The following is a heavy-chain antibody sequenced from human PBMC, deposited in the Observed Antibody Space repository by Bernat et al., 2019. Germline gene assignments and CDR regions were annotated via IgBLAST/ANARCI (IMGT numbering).Heavy chain of an antibody. V-gene: IGHV4-39*01. D-gene: IGHD1-1*01. CDR2: IYYSGST. J-gene: IGHJ3*01. CDR1: GASISSSNYY. CDR3: GRQGGNDPHVNAFDF. Sequence: QLQLQESGPGLVKPSETLSLTCTVSGASISSSNYYWGWIRQPPGKGLEWIGSIYYSGSTYYNPPLKSRVTISVDTSRNQFSLKMSSATAAETALYFLGRQGGNDPHVNAFDFWGQGTMVTVSS.